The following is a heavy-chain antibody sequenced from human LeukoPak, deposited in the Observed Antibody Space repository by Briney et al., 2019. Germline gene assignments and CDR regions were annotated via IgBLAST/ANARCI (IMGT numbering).Heavy chain of an antibody. V-gene: IGHV4-39*01. CDR3: AGHPAVVVPTAHFDY. CDR2: VYYTGSA. CDR1: GGSITSSAYY. D-gene: IGHD2-2*01. Sequence: SETLSLTCTVSGGSITSSAYYWGWIRQPPGKGLEWIGSVYYTGSASHNPSLKSRVTVSGDTSKNQFSLKPSSVTAADTAVYYCAGHPAVVVPTAHFDYWGQGTLVTVSS. J-gene: IGHJ4*02.